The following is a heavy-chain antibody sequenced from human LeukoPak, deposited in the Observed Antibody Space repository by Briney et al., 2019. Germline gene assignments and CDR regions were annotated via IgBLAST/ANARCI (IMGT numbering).Heavy chain of an antibody. CDR3: ARVGSGCFDY. Sequence: SETLSLTCTISGGSISTYYWTWIRQPPGRGLEWIAYIYYSGSGNYNPSLKSRVTLSVDTSKHQFSLKLSSVTAADTAVYYCARVGSGCFDYWGQGTLVAVSS. J-gene: IGHJ4*02. V-gene: IGHV4-59*01. CDR1: GGSISTYY. CDR2: IYYSGSG. D-gene: IGHD1-26*01.